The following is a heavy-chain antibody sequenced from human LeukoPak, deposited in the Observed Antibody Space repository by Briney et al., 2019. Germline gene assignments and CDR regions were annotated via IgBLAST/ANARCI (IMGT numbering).Heavy chain of an antibody. D-gene: IGHD4-17*01. CDR1: GFTFGGYA. V-gene: IGHV3-49*04. CDR3: TRTVTFDY. CDR2: IRSKAYGGTT. J-gene: IGHJ4*02. Sequence: GGSLRLSCTASGFTFGGYAMSWVRQAPGKGLEWVGFIRSKAYGGTTEYAASVKGRFTISRDDSKSIAYLQMNSLKTEDTAVYYCTRTVTFDYWGQGTLVTVSS.